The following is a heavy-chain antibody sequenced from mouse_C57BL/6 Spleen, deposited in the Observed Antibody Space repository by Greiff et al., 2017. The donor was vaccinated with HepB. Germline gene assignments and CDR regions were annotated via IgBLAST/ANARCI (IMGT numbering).Heavy chain of an antibody. V-gene: IGHV14-4*01. D-gene: IGHD1-1*01. Sequence: VQLQQSGAELVRPGASVKLSCTASGFNIKDDYMHWVKQMPEQGLEWIGWIDPENGDTEYASKFQGKATITADTSSNTAYLQLSSLTSEDTAVYYCTTGSLNYGSILFAYWGQGTLVTVSA. J-gene: IGHJ3*01. CDR3: TTGSLNYGSILFAY. CDR2: IDPENGDT. CDR1: GFNIKDDY.